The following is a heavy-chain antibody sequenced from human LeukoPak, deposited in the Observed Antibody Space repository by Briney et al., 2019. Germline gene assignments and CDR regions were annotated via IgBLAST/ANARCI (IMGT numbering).Heavy chain of an antibody. V-gene: IGHV3-11*01. CDR3: ARLVDYGDYFVDAFDI. CDR2: ISSSGSTI. CDR1: GFTFSDYY. Sequence: GGSLRLYCAASGFTFSDYYMSWIRQAPGKGLEWVSYISSSGSTIYYADSVKGRFTISRDNAKNSLYLQMNSLRAEDTAVYYCARLVDYGDYFVDAFDIWGQGTMVTVSS. D-gene: IGHD4-17*01. J-gene: IGHJ3*02.